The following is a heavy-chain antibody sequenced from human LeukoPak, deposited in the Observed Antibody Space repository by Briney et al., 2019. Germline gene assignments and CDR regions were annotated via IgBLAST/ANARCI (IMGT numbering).Heavy chain of an antibody. Sequence: GGSLRLSCAASGFTVRSDYMSWVRQAPGKGLEWVSVTYSSGRIYYADSVKGRFTISRDNSKNTMYLQMNSLRAEDTAVYYCATYGGNSWNWFDPWGQGTLVTVSS. CDR2: TYSSGRI. V-gene: IGHV3-53*01. CDR1: GFTVRSDY. D-gene: IGHD4-23*01. J-gene: IGHJ5*02. CDR3: ATYGGNSWNWFDP.